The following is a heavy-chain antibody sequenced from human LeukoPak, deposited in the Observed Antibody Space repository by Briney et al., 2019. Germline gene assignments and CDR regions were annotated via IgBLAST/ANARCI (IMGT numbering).Heavy chain of an antibody. CDR2: ISQSGSHA. Sequence: GGSLRLSCAAAGFIFSSYRMNWVPQAPGKGLEWVSSISQSGSHADYADSVKGRFTMSRENAKNSVYLQMNSLRAEDTAVYYCARYYYDSSGYQRIFDYWGQGTLVTVAS. D-gene: IGHD3-22*01. CDR3: ARYYYDSSGYQRIFDY. V-gene: IGHV3-21*06. J-gene: IGHJ4*02. CDR1: GFIFSSYR.